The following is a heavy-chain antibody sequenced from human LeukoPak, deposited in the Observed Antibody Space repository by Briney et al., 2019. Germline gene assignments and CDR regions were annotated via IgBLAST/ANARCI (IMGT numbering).Heavy chain of an antibody. V-gene: IGHV4-34*01. CDR3: ARPSGTLGGDAFDI. CDR1: GGSFSGYY. Sequence: SETLSLTCAVYGGSFSGYYWSWIRQPPGKGLEWIGEINHSGSTNYNPSLKSRVTISVDTSKNQFSLKLSSVTAADTAVYYCARPSGTLGGDAFDIWGQGTMVTVSS. CDR2: INHSGST. D-gene: IGHD1-26*01. J-gene: IGHJ3*02.